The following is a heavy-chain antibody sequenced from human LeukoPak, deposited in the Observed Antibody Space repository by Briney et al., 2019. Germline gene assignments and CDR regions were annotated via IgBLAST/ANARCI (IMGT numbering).Heavy chain of an antibody. CDR1: GFTFSNHW. D-gene: IGHD2/OR15-2a*01. CDR2: INRGGSRT. CDR3: VSFYETY. Sequence: PGGSLRLSCAASGFTFSNHWMHWVRQAPGKGLMWVSRINRGGSRTDYADSVKGRFTISKDNAKNTVYLQMNSLRAEDTAVYYCVSFYETYWGRGTLVTVSS. J-gene: IGHJ4*02. V-gene: IGHV3-74*01.